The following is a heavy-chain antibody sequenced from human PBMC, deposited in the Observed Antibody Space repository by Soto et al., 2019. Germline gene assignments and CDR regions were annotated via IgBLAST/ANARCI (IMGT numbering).Heavy chain of an antibody. CDR1: GFSFNNYG. CDR2: LWYDGRRK. V-gene: IGHV3-33*01. Sequence: QVQVVESGGGVVQPGRSLRLSCVASGFSFNNYGMHWVRQAPGKGLEWVAVLWYDGRRKYYADSVKGRFTISRDTSMNTLYLQMNSLGAEDMAVYYCVRDNYGTGHSNVFDFLGQGMMVTVSS. D-gene: IGHD2-8*02. J-gene: IGHJ4*02. CDR3: VRDNYGTGHSNVFDF.